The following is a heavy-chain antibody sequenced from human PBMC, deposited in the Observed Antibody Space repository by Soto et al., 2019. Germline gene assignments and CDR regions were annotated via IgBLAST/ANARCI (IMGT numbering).Heavy chain of an antibody. Sequence: GGSLRLSCAASGFTFSSYAMSWVRQAPGKGLEWVSAISGSGGSTYYADSVKGRFTISRDNSKNTLYLQMNSLRAEDTAVYYCAKDLAILPAAIVGGYYYYGMDVWGQGTTVTVSS. CDR3: AKDLAILPAAIVGGYYYYGMDV. CDR1: GFTFSSYA. CDR2: ISGSGGST. D-gene: IGHD2-2*02. V-gene: IGHV3-23*01. J-gene: IGHJ6*02.